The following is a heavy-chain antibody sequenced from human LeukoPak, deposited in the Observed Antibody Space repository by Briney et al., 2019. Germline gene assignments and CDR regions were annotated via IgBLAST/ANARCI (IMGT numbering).Heavy chain of an antibody. CDR2: INPNNGGT. CDR3: AREGDTAMADNDY. D-gene: IGHD5-18*01. J-gene: IGHJ4*02. Sequence: ASVKVSCKASGYTFTGYFIHWVRQAPGQGLEWMGWINPNNGGTNYAQKLQGRVTMTTDTSTSTAYMELRSLRSDDTAVYYCAREGDTAMADNDYWGQGTLVTVSS. V-gene: IGHV1-18*04. CDR1: GYTFTGYF.